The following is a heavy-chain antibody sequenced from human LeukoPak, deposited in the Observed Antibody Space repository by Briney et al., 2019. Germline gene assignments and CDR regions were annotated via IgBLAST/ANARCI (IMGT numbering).Heavy chain of an antibody. CDR2: MKQGGSEK. J-gene: IGHJ4*02. CDR3: ARGDSLDY. CDR1: GFTFNSYW. Sequence: GGSLRLPCAASGFTFNSYWMSWVRQPPGKGLEWVAYMKQGGSEKYYVDSVKGRFTISRDNAKNSLYLQMNSLRAEDTAVYYCARGDSLDYWGQGTLVTVSS. V-gene: IGHV3-7*04.